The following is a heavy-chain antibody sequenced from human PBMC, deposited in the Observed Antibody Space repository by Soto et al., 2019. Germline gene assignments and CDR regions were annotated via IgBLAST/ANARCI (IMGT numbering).Heavy chain of an antibody. Sequence: QVQLVQSGAEVKKPGASVKVSCKASGYTFTSYYMHWVRQAPGQGLEWMGIINPSGGSTSYAQKFQGSVTMTRDTSTSTVYMELSSLRSEGTAVYYCARDRWGSSSLHGAFGIWGQGTMVTVSS. J-gene: IGHJ3*02. CDR2: INPSGGST. CDR1: GYTFTSYY. CDR3: ARDRWGSSSLHGAFGI. V-gene: IGHV1-46*01. D-gene: IGHD6-6*01.